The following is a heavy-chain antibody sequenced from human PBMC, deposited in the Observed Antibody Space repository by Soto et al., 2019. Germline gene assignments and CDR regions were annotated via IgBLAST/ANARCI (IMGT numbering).Heavy chain of an antibody. CDR3: AARPYYYYGLDV. D-gene: IGHD3-10*01. J-gene: IGHJ6*02. CDR1: GGFLSTPGHS. V-gene: IGHV4-30-2*01. CDR2: VYHNGNA. Sequence: PSETLFPTRTVPGGFLSTPGHSRSWIPQPPGKAPEWIGYVYHNGNAYPKPSLKSRVTISLDGAKNQFSLKMTSVTAADTGLYDCAARPYYYYGLDVWGQGTTVPVSS.